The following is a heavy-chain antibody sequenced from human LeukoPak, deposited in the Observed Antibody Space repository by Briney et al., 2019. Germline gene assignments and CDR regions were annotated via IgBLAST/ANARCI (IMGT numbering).Heavy chain of an antibody. CDR3: AGMTTVTKDYY. CDR1: GFTFNTYW. CDR2: IKGDGSEI. D-gene: IGHD4-17*01. J-gene: IGHJ4*02. Sequence: PGGSLRLSCVASGFTFNTYWMSWVRQAPGKGLEWVANIKGDGSEIFYVDSVKGQFTISRDNAKNSLYLQMSSLRAEDTAVYYCAGMTTVTKDYYWGQGTLVTVSS. V-gene: IGHV3-7*01.